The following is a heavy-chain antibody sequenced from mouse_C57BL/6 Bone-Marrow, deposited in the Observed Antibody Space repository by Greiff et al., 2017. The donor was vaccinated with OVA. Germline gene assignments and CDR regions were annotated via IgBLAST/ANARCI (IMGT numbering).Heavy chain of an antibody. CDR1: GFSFTSYG. CDR3: ARKSRQLGLYAMDY. CDR2: IWSGGST. Sequence: QVQLKQSGPGLVKPSQSLSITCKVSGFSFTSYGVHWVRQPPGKGLEWLGMIWSGGSTDYNAAFISSLSISTDNSKSQVCCKMNILQADDTATYDCARKSRQLGLYAMDYWGQGTTVTVSS. V-gene: IGHV2-4*01. J-gene: IGHJ4*01. D-gene: IGHD4-1*02.